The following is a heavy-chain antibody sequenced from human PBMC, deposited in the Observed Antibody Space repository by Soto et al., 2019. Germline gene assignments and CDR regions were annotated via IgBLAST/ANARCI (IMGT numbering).Heavy chain of an antibody. CDR1: GYTFTSYG. Sequence: ASVKVSCKASGYTFTSYGISWVRQAPGQGLEWMGWISAYNGNTNYAQRLQGRVTMTTNTSISTAYMELSSLRSEDTAVYYCGRGGGEYQLPIDYWGQGTLVTVSS. D-gene: IGHD2-2*01. J-gene: IGHJ4*02. V-gene: IGHV1-18*01. CDR3: GRGGGEYQLPIDY. CDR2: ISAYNGNT.